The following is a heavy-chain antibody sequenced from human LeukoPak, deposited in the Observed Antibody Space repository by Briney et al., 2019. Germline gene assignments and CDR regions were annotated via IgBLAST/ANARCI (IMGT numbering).Heavy chain of an antibody. CDR3: AKLSYCGGDCYSALDY. Sequence: GRSLRLSCAASGFTFSSYGMHWVRQAPGKGREGVAVISYDGSKKYYADSVKGRFTISRDNSKNTLYLQMNSLRAEDTAVYYCAKLSYCGGDCYSALDYWGQGTLVTVSS. CDR1: GFTFSSYG. D-gene: IGHD2-21*02. CDR2: ISYDGSKK. V-gene: IGHV3-30*18. J-gene: IGHJ4*02.